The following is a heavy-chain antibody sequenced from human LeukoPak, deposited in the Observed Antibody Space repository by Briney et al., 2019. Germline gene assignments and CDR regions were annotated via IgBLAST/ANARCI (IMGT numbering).Heavy chain of an antibody. D-gene: IGHD6-19*01. V-gene: IGHV1-18*01. CDR3: ARGSRGLAVAGLDY. J-gene: IGHJ4*02. CDR1: GYTFSSYG. Sequence: ASVKVSCKASGYTFSSYGISWVRQAPGQGLEWMGRISTYNGNTSYAQKLQGRVTMTTDTSTSTAYMELRSLRSDDTAVYYCARGSRGLAVAGLDYWGQGTLVTVSS. CDR2: ISTYNGNT.